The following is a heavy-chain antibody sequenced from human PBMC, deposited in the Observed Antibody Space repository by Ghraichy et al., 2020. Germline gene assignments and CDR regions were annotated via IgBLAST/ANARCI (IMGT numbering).Heavy chain of an antibody. V-gene: IGHV4-4*07. CDR3: ARVFGDPTPYYFDY. D-gene: IGHD4-17*01. Sequence: ESLNISCTVSGGSISSYYWSWIRQPAGKGLEWIGRIYTSGSTNYNPSLKSRVTMSVDTSKNQFSLKLSSVTAADTAVYYCARVFGDPTPYYFDYWGQGTLVTVSS. CDR1: GGSISSYY. CDR2: IYTSGST. J-gene: IGHJ4*02.